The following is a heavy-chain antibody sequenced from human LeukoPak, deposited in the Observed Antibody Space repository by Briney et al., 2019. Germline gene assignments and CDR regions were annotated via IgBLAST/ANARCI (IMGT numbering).Heavy chain of an antibody. CDR1: GFTVSSNY. Sequence: PGGFLRLSCAASGFTVSSNYMSWVRQAPGKGLEWVSVIYSGGSAYYADSVKGRFTISRDNSKNTLYLHMNSLRAEDTAVYYCARFVINSSGYYDYFDYWGQGTLVTVSS. CDR2: IYSGGSA. J-gene: IGHJ4*02. V-gene: IGHV3-66*01. CDR3: ARFVINSSGYYDYFDY. D-gene: IGHD3-22*01.